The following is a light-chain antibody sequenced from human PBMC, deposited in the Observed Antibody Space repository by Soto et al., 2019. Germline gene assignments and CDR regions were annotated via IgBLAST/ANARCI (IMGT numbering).Light chain of an antibody. V-gene: IGKV1-39*01. J-gene: IGKJ5*01. Sequence: IQLTQSPSSLSASVGDRVTITCRASQSISSYLNLYQQKPGKAPKLLIYAASSLQSGVPSRFSGSGSGTDFTLTICSLQPEDFATYYCQQRSKWPITFGQGTRLEIK. CDR1: QSISSY. CDR3: QQRSKWPIT. CDR2: AAS.